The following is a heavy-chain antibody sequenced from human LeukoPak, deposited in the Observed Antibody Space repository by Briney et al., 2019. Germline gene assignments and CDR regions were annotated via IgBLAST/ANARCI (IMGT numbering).Heavy chain of an antibody. V-gene: IGHV4-39*01. CDR3: ARLSGSTGPRERGIYDYCVFDV. Sequence: SETLSLTCTVSGGSISSSTYYWGWIPQPPGKELEWIGSFYYSTNTSYNPSINSRITISVNTYKTQFSQNIRPVTAAATAVYYCARLSGSTGPRERGIYDYCVFDVWGQGTTVTVS. D-gene: IGHD5-12*01. CDR2: FYYSTNT. CDR1: GGSISSSTYY. J-gene: IGHJ3*01.